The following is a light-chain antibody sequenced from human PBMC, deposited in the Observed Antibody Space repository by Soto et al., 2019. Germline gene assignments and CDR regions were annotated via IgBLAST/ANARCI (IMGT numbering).Light chain of an antibody. CDR3: QQYRSFPYT. CDR2: DAS. Sequence: DIPMTQSPSTLSASVGDTVTITCRASQSIGGWLAWYQQEPEKAPKVLMYDASILKSGVPSRFSGSGSGTEFSLTITSLQPGDFATYFCQQYRSFPYTFGQGTKVEIK. V-gene: IGKV1-5*01. J-gene: IGKJ2*01. CDR1: QSIGGW.